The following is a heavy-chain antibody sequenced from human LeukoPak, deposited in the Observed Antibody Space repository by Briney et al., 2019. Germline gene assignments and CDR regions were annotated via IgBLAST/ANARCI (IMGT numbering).Heavy chain of an antibody. CDR1: GFDFSGYS. Sequence: GGSLRLSCAASGFDFSGYSTNWVRQAPGKGLEWVSSMTSASSYMDYADSVRGRFTISRDNAKNSLYLQMNSLRAEDTAVYYCAKMGIGGVGTYYYYMDVWGKGTTVTVSS. CDR3: AKMGIGGVGTYYYYMDV. D-gene: IGHD6-13*01. V-gene: IGHV3-21*01. J-gene: IGHJ6*03. CDR2: MTSASSYM.